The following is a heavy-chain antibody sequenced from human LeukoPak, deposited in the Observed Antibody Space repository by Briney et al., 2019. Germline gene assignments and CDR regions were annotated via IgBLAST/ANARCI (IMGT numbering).Heavy chain of an antibody. Sequence: PGGSLRLSCAASGFTFSSYSMNWVRQAPGKGLEWVSSISSSSSYINYADSVKGRFTISRDNAKNSLYLQMNSLRAEDTAVYYCARVPGLDAFDIWGQGTMVTVSS. J-gene: IGHJ3*02. CDR1: GFTFSSYS. CDR2: ISSSSSYI. V-gene: IGHV3-21*01. CDR3: ARVPGLDAFDI.